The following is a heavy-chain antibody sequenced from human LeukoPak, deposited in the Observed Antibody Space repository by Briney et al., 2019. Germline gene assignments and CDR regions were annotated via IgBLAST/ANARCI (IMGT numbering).Heavy chain of an antibody. J-gene: IGHJ3*02. CDR2: IYHSGST. CDR3: ARGSITIFGADAFDI. CDR1: GGSISSGGYY. V-gene: IGHV4-30-2*01. D-gene: IGHD3-3*01. Sequence: SETLSLTCTVSGGSISSGGYYWSWIRQPPGKGLEWIGYIYHSGSTYYNPSLKSRVTISVDRSKNQFSLKLSSVTAADTAVYYCARGSITIFGADAFDIWGQGTMVTVSS.